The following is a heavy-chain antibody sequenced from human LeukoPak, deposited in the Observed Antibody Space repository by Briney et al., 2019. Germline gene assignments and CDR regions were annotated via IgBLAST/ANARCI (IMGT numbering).Heavy chain of an antibody. CDR2: INPNSGGT. V-gene: IGHV1-2*06. CDR1: GYTFTGYY. Sequence: ASVKVSCKASGYTFTGYYMLWVRQAPGQGLEWMGRINPNSGGTNYAQKFQGRVTMTRDTSISTAYMELSRLRSDDTAVYYCARDVDIVATDFDYWGQGTLVTVSS. CDR3: ARDVDIVATDFDY. D-gene: IGHD5-12*01. J-gene: IGHJ4*02.